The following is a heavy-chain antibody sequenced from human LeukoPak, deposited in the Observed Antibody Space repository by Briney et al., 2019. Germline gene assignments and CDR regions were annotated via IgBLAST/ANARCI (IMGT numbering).Heavy chain of an antibody. Sequence: SVKVSCKASGGTFSSYAISWVRQAPGQGLEWMGGIIPIFGTANYAQKFQGRVTITADESTSTAYMELSSLRSEDTAVYYCARDKSIAAAPLAFDIWGQGTMVTVSS. CDR3: ARDKSIAAAPLAFDI. CDR1: GGTFSSYA. V-gene: IGHV1-69*01. D-gene: IGHD6-13*01. CDR2: IIPIFGTA. J-gene: IGHJ3*02.